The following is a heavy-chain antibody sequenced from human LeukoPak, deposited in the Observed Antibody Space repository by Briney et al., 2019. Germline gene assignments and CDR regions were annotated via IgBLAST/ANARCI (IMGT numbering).Heavy chain of an antibody. V-gene: IGHV3-33*01. D-gene: IGHD6-19*01. CDR1: GFTFSSHG. J-gene: IGHJ4*02. Sequence: GGSLRLSCAASGFTFSSHGMHWVRQAPGKGLEWVAVIWYDGSNKYYADSVKGRFTISRDNSKNTLYLQMNSLRAEDTAVYYCARDGTGSNSGWYIHWGQGALVNPSS. CDR3: ARDGTGSNSGWYIH. CDR2: IWYDGSNK.